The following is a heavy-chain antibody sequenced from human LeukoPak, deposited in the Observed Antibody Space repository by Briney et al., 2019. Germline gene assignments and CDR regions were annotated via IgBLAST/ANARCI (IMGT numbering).Heavy chain of an antibody. Sequence: KPSETLSLTCAVSGYSISSGYYWGWIRQPPGKGLEWIGSIYHSGSTYYNPSLKSRVTISVDTSKNQFSLKLSSVTAADTAVYYCARLAARHPFDYWGQGTLVTVSS. CDR3: ARLAARHPFDY. J-gene: IGHJ4*02. CDR2: IYHSGST. D-gene: IGHD6-6*01. V-gene: IGHV4-38-2*01. CDR1: GYSISSGYY.